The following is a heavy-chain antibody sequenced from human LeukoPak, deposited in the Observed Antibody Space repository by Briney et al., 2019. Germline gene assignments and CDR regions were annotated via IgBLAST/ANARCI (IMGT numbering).Heavy chain of an antibody. Sequence: GGSLRLSCAASGFTFSSYSMNWVRQAPGKGLEWASSISSSSSYIYYADSVKGRFTISRDNAKNSLYLQMNSLRAEDTAVYYCARAPHLGSSWFADAFDIWGQGTMVTVSS. V-gene: IGHV3-21*01. J-gene: IGHJ3*02. D-gene: IGHD6-13*01. CDR1: GFTFSSYS. CDR2: ISSSSSYI. CDR3: ARAPHLGSSWFADAFDI.